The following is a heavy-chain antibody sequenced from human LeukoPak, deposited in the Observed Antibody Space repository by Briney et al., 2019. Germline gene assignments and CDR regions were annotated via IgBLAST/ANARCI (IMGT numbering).Heavy chain of an antibody. V-gene: IGHV4-59*01. J-gene: IGHJ4*02. D-gene: IGHD3-10*01. CDR3: ARKVAGDY. CDR2: IYYSGST. CDR1: GGSISNYY. Sequence: SETLSLTCTVPGGSISNYYWSWVRQPPGKGLEWIGYIYYSGSTNYNPSLKSRVTISVDTSRNQFSLKLSSVTPADTAVYYCARKVAGDYWGQGILVTVPS.